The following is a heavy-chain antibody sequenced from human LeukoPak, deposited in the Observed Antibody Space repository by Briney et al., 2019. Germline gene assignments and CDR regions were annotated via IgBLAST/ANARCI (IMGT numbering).Heavy chain of an antibody. D-gene: IGHD3-16*02. Sequence: SETLSLTCTVSGGSISSSSYYWGWIRQPPGKGLEWIGSIYYSGSTYYNPSLKSRVTISVDTSKNQFSLKLSSVTAADTAVYYCARVNYDYVWGSYRYKFDYWGQGTLVTVSS. CDR3: ARVNYDYVWGSYRYKFDY. CDR1: GGSISSSSYY. V-gene: IGHV4-39*07. CDR2: IYYSGST. J-gene: IGHJ4*02.